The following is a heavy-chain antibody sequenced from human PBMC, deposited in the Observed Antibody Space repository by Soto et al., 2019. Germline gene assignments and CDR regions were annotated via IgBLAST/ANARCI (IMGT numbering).Heavy chain of an antibody. CDR3: AKGVVTMVRGVSHFDY. J-gene: IGHJ4*02. Sequence: GGSLRLSCAASGFTFSSYGMHWVRQAPGKGLEWVAVISYDGSNKYYADSVKGRFTISRDNSKNTLYLQMNSLRAEDTAVYYCAKGVVTMVRGVSHFDYWGQGTLVTVSS. D-gene: IGHD3-10*01. CDR2: ISYDGSNK. CDR1: GFTFSSYG. V-gene: IGHV3-30*18.